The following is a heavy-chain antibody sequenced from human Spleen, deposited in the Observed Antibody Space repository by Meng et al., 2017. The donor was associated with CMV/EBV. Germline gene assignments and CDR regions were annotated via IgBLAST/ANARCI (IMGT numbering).Heavy chain of an antibody. CDR2: ISGSGGST. D-gene: IGHD3-16*02. CDR3: AKDVTGEYYDYVWGSYPTGSYFDY. J-gene: IGHJ4*02. V-gene: IGHV3-23*01. Sequence: GESLKISCAASGFTFSSYAMSWVRQAPGKGLEWVSAISGSGGSTYYADSVKGRFTISRDNSKNTLYLQMNSLRAEDTAVYYCAKDVTGEYYDYVWGSYPTGSYFDYWGQGTLVTVSS. CDR1: GFTFSSYA.